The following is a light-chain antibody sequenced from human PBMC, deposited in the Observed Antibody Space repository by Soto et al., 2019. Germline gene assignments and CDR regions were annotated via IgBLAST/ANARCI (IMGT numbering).Light chain of an antibody. CDR1: QSVSSK. CDR3: QQYNNWPHT. CDR2: GVS. J-gene: IGKJ2*01. V-gene: IGKV3-15*01. Sequence: EIVMTQSPATLSVSPGERATLSCRASQSVSSKLAWFQQKPGQAPSLLIYGVSTRATGVQVRFSGSGSGTEFTLTINSLQSEDFAVYYCQQYNNWPHTFGQGTKVDIK.